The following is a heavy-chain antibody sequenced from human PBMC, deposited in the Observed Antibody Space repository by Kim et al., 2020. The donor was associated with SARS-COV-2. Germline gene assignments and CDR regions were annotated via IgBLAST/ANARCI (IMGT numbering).Heavy chain of an antibody. J-gene: IGHJ4*02. V-gene: IGHV4-34*01. CDR3: ARGGRGSGKEYYFDY. CDR2: INHSGST. CDR1: GGSFSGYY. Sequence: SETLSLTCAVYGGSFSGYYWSWIRQPPGKGLEWIGEINHSGSTNYNPSLKSRVIISVDTSKNQFSLKLSSVTAADTAVYYCARGGRGSGKEYYFDYWGQGTLVTVSS. D-gene: IGHD3-10*01.